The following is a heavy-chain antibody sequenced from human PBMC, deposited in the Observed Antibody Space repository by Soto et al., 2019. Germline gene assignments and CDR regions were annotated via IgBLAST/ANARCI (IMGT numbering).Heavy chain of an antibody. CDR1: GFIFSNYA. Sequence: EVQLVESGEGLVQPGGSLRLSCAASGFIFSNYAMHWVRQAPGKGLQYVSGLSSDGGNTYYADSVKGRFTISRDKSKNAVYSQMGGLRGADRAAYYRAQGDDDGAMRGVGYLDSWGQGTLVTVSS. CDR3: AQGDDDGAMRGVGYLDS. J-gene: IGHJ4*02. CDR2: LSSDGGNT. D-gene: IGHD2-8*01. V-gene: IGHV3-64*02.